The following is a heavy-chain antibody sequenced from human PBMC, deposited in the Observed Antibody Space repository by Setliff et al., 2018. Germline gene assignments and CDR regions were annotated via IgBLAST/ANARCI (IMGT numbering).Heavy chain of an antibody. D-gene: IGHD2-2*01. Sequence: GGSLRLSCAASGFTFSSYSMNWVRQAPGKGLEWVSYISSSSSTIYYADSVKGRFTISRDNAKNSLYLQMNSLRAEDTAVYYCARLGCSTTSCYYFDYWGQGAQVTVSS. CDR1: GFTFSSYS. J-gene: IGHJ4*02. V-gene: IGHV3-48*01. CDR2: ISSSSSTI. CDR3: ARLGCSTTSCYYFDY.